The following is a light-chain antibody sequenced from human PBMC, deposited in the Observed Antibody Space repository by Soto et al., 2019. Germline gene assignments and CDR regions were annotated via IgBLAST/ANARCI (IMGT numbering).Light chain of an antibody. J-gene: IGKJ5*01. CDR1: QSISSY. Sequence: DIHMTQAPSSLSASVGDRVTITCRASQSISSYLNWYQQKPGKAPKLLIYAASSLQRGVPSRFSGSGSVTDFTLTISMLQPEDFATYYCQQSYSNPIAFGQDTRLAIK. V-gene: IGKV1-39*01. CDR2: AAS. CDR3: QQSYSNPIA.